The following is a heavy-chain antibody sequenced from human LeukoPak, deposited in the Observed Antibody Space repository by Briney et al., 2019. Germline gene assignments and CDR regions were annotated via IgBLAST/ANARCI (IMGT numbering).Heavy chain of an antibody. CDR3: ARGGRDTSEYYDFWSGSNRLYYYYYMDV. V-gene: IGHV4-38-2*02. D-gene: IGHD3-3*01. Sequence: SETLSLTCTVSGYSISSGYYWVWIRQPPGKGLEWIGSIYHSGSTYYNPPLKSRVTISVDTSKNQFSLKLSSVTAADTAVYYCARGGRDTSEYYDFWSGSNRLYYYYYMDVWGKGTTVTVSS. CDR1: GYSISSGYY. J-gene: IGHJ6*03. CDR2: IYHSGST.